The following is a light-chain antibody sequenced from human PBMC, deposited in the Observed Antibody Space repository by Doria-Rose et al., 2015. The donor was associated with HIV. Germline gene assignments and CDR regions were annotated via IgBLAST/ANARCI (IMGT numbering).Light chain of an antibody. CDR2: DGS. J-gene: IGKJ1*01. CDR3: HQYGTSWT. CDR1: QSFSSTY. V-gene: IGKV3-20*01. Sequence: EIVMTQSPGTLSLSPGARATLTCRASQSFSSTYLAWYQQKPGQAPSLIIYDGSTRATGIPDRYSASGSGTDFTLTINRLEPEDFALYYCHQYGTSWTFGQGTKVEI.